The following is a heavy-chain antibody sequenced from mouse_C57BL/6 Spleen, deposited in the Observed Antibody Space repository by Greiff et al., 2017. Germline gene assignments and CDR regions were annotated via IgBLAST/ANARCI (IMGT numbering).Heavy chain of an antibody. J-gene: IGHJ4*01. D-gene: IGHD1-1*01. V-gene: IGHV1-64*01. Sequence: QVQLQQPGAELVKPGASVKLSCKASGYTFTSYWMHWVKQRPGQGLEWIGMIHPNSGSTNYNEKFKSKATLTVDKSSSTAYMQLSSLTSEDSAVYYCARDYYGSQGAMDYWGQGTSVTVSS. CDR3: ARDYYGSQGAMDY. CDR1: GYTFTSYW. CDR2: IHPNSGST.